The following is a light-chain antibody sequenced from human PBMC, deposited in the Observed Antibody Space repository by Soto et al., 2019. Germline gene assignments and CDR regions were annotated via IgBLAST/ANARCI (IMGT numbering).Light chain of an antibody. CDR1: QSISSS. CDR2: DAS. J-gene: IGKJ1*01. CDR3: QQYNSYSQT. Sequence: DIQMTQSPSTLSASVGDRVTITCRASQSISSSLAWYQQKPGKAPKLLIYDASSLESGVPSRFSGSGSGTEFTLTISRLQPDDFATYYCQQYNSYSQTFGQGTKVEIK. V-gene: IGKV1-5*01.